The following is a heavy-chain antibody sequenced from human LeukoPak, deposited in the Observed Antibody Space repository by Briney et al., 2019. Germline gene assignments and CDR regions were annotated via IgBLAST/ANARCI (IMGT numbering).Heavy chain of an antibody. CDR2: INWNGDST. V-gene: IGHV3-20*04. CDR1: EFAFDDYG. Sequence: GGSLRLSCVVFEFAFDDYGMSWVRQAPGKGLEWVAGINWNGDSTGYVDSVKGRFTISRDNAKNSLYLQMNSLRGEDTAVYYCARVGANPRLARPDDAFDIWGQGTMVTVSS. CDR3: ARVGANPRLARPDDAFDI. D-gene: IGHD3-3*01. J-gene: IGHJ3*02.